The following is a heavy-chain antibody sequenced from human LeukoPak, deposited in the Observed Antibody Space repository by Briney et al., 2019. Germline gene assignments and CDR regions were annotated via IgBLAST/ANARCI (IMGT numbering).Heavy chain of an antibody. CDR1: GFTFNSYA. Sequence: GGSLRLSCAASGFTFNSYAMIWVRHAPGKGLEWVSSISGSGGSTYYADSVKGRFPLSRDNSKNTLYLQTNRLRAEDTAVYYCAARQNTIYYMDIWGKGTTVTVSS. D-gene: IGHD3-3*01. V-gene: IGHV3-23*01. CDR2: ISGSGGST. CDR3: AARQNTIYYMDI. J-gene: IGHJ6*03.